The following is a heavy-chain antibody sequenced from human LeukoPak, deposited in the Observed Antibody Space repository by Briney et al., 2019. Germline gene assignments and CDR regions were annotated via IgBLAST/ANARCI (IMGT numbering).Heavy chain of an antibody. CDR2: ISSSSSYI. CDR1: GFTFSSYS. V-gene: IGHV3-21*01. D-gene: IGHD5-24*01. J-gene: IGHJ3*02. Sequence: GGSLRLSCAASGFTFSSYSMNWVRQAPGKGLEWVSSISSSSSYIYYADSVKGRFTLSRDNAENSLYLQMNSLRAEDTAVYYCARNRDGYNKDAFDIWGQGTMVTVSS. CDR3: ARNRDGYNKDAFDI.